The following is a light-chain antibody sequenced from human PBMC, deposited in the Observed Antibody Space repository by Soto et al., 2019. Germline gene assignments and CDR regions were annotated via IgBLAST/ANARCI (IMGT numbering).Light chain of an antibody. CDR2: AAS. V-gene: IGKV1-39*01. J-gene: IGKJ4*01. CDR1: ESVNNY. CDR3: QQTDRSPLT. Sequence: DIQMTQSPSSLSASVGDRVIITCRANESVNNYLNWFQQKPGKAPNLLIYAASNLRSGVPPRFSGRGSGTDFTLTISSLQSEDFATYFCQQTDRSPLTFGGGTKVDTK.